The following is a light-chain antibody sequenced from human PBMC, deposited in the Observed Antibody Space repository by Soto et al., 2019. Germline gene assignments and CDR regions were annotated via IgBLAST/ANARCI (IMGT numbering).Light chain of an antibody. V-gene: IGKV1-39*01. CDR2: GAS. CDR1: QSVSTY. Sequence: DIQMTQSPSSLSASVGDRVTITCRASQSVSTYLNWYQQKPGKASKLLIYGASSLQSGVPSRFRGTACGPDFTLTISSLQPEDFATYYCQQSNSIPGTFGQRTKLQIK. J-gene: IGKJ2*01. CDR3: QQSNSIPGT.